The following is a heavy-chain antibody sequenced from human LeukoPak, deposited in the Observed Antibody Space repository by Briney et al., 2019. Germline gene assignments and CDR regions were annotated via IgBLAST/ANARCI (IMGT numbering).Heavy chain of an antibody. CDR3: ARELAGHYYGSGSSFDY. D-gene: IGHD3-10*01. V-gene: IGHV3-30*03. Sequence: GGSLRLSCAASGFTFSHYAMSWVRQAPGKGLEWVAVISYDGSNKYYADSVKGRFTISRDNSKNTLYLQMNSLRAEDTAVYYCARELAGHYYGSGSSFDYWGQGTLVTVSS. CDR2: ISYDGSNK. CDR1: GFTFSHYA. J-gene: IGHJ4*02.